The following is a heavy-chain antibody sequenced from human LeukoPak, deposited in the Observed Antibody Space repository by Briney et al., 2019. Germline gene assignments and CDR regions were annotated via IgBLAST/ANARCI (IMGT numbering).Heavy chain of an antibody. D-gene: IGHD3-3*01. CDR2: IYHSGST. Sequence: SQTLSLTCAVSGGSISSGGYSWSWIRQPPGKGLEWIGYIYHSGSTYYNPSLKGRVTISVDRSKNQFSLKLSSVTAADTAVYYCARPAYDFWNFFDYWGQGTLVTVSS. CDR1: GGSISSGGYS. J-gene: IGHJ4*02. CDR3: ARPAYDFWNFFDY. V-gene: IGHV4-30-2*01.